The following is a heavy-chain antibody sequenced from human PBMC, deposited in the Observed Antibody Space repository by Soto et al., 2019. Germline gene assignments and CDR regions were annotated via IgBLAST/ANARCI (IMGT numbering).Heavy chain of an antibody. CDR3: ARGAPTYYDILTGYLPSSDGGFDP. CDR1: GGSISSSSYY. CDR2: IYYSGST. Sequence: PSETLSLTCTVSGGSISSSSYYWGWIRQPPGKGLEWIGSIYYSGSTYYNPSLKSRVTISVDTSKNQFSLKLSSVTAADTAVYYCARGAPTYYDILTGYLPSSDGGFDPWGQGTLVTVSS. V-gene: IGHV4-39*01. J-gene: IGHJ5*02. D-gene: IGHD3-9*01.